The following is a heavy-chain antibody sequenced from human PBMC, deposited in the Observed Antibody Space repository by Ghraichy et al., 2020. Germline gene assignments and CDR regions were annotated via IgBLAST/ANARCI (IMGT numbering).Heavy chain of an antibody. J-gene: IGHJ4*02. CDR2: ISGSGGST. Sequence: GGSLRLSCAASGFTFSSYAMSWVRQAPGKGLEWVSAISGSGGSTYYADSVKGRFTISRDNSKNTLYLQMNSLRAEDTAVYYCAKDKPVHSSSSTKRFDYWGQGTLVTVSS. CDR3: AKDKPVHSSSSTKRFDY. CDR1: GFTFSSYA. V-gene: IGHV3-23*01. D-gene: IGHD6-6*01.